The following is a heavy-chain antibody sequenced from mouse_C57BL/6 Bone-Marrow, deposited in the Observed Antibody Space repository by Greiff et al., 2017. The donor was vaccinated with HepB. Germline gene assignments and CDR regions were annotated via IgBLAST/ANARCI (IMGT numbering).Heavy chain of an antibody. J-gene: IGHJ1*03. V-gene: IGHV5-12*01. CDR3: ARQGGGV. CDR1: GFTFSDYY. Sequence: EVMLVESGGGLVQPGGSLKLSCAASGFTFSDYYMYWVRQTPEKRLEWVAYISNGGGSTYYPDTVKGRFTISRDNAKNTLYLQMSRLKSEDTAMYYCARQGGGVWGTGTTVTVSS. CDR2: ISNGGGST.